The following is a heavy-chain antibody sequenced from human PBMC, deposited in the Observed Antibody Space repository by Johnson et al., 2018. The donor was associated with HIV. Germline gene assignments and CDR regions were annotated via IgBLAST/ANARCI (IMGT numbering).Heavy chain of an antibody. Sequence: EVQLVESGGGVVRPGGSLRLSCAASGFTFDDYGMSWVRQAPGKGLEWVANIKQDGSEKYYVDSVKGRFTLSSDNAKTSLSLKRNSLRAGDPAGYYGARGTATSSSWNSPAQGDAFDIWGQGTMVTVSS. CDR3: ARGTATSSSWNSPAQGDAFDI. CDR1: GFTFDDYG. CDR2: IKQDGSEK. J-gene: IGHJ3*02. V-gene: IGHV3-7*01. D-gene: IGHD6-13*01.